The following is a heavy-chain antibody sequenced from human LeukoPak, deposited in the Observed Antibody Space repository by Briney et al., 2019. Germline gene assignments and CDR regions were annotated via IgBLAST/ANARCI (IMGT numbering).Heavy chain of an antibody. J-gene: IGHJ4*02. Sequence: PGGSLRLSCAASGFTFSSYWMHWVRQAPGKGLVGVSRINSDGSSRTYADSVKGRFTISRDNAKNTLSLQMNSLRTEYTAVYYCAREVCIGDSCSVFDYWGQGTLVTVSS. CDR2: INSDGSSR. D-gene: IGHD2-15*01. CDR1: GFTFSSYW. V-gene: IGHV3-74*01. CDR3: AREVCIGDSCSVFDY.